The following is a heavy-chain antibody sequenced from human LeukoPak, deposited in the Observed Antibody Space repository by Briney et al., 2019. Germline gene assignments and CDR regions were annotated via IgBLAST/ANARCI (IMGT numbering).Heavy chain of an antibody. CDR3: ARDSGDYLDAFDI. CDR1: GFTFSSYA. D-gene: IGHD4-17*01. V-gene: IGHV3-23*01. CDR2: ISGSGGST. Sequence: GGSLRLSCAASGFTFSSYAMSWVRQAPGKGLEWVSAISGSGGSTYYADSVKGRFTISRDNAKNSLYLQMNSLRAEDTAVYYCARDSGDYLDAFDIWGQGTMVTVSS. J-gene: IGHJ3*02.